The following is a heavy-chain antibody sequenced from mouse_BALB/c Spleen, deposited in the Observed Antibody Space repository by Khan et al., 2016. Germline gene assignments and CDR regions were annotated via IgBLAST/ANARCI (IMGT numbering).Heavy chain of an antibody. J-gene: IGHJ1*01. V-gene: IGHV3-1*02. CDR1: GYSITSIYS. CDR2: IHSGGST. D-gene: IGHD1-1*01. CDR3: TRGDYFGSSWYFDV. Sequence: EVQLQESGPDLVKPSQSLSLTCTVTGYSITSIYSWHWIRQFPGNKLEWMDYIHSGGSTNYNPSLKSRISITRDTSKNQFFLQLNSVTTEDTATYYCTRGDYFGSSWYFDVWGAGTTVTVSS.